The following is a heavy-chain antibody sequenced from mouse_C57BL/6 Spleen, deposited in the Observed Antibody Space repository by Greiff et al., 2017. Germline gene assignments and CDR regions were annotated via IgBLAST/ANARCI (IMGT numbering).Heavy chain of an antibody. D-gene: IGHD2-3*01. CDR1: GYAFSSSW. V-gene: IGHV1-82*01. CDR3: ACLPYDGYYYFDY. CDR2: IYPEDGDT. J-gene: IGHJ2*01. Sequence: QVQLKESGPELVKPGASVKISCKASGYAFSSSWMNWVKQRPGKGLEWIGRIYPEDGDTNYNGKFKGKATLTADKSSSTAYMQLSRLTSEDSAVYFCACLPYDGYYYFDYWGQGTTLTVSS.